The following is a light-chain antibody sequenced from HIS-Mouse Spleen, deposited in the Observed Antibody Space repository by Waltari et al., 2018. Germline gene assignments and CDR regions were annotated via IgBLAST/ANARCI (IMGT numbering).Light chain of an antibody. CDR2: DVS. V-gene: IGLV2-14*03. Sequence: QSALTQPASVSGSPGQSIPISCPGTSSDVGGYTYVPWYQQHPGKAPKLMIYDVSNRPSGVSNRFSGSKSGNTASLTISGLQAEDEADYYCSSYTSSSTWVFGGGTKLTVL. CDR1: SSDVGGYTY. J-gene: IGLJ3*02. CDR3: SSYTSSSTWV.